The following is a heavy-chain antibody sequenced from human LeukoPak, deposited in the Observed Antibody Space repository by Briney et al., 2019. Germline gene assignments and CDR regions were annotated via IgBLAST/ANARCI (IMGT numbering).Heavy chain of an antibody. CDR3: AVRGAVAGTLYYFDY. CDR2: IDPSDSYT. D-gene: IGHD6-19*01. V-gene: IGHV5-10-1*01. CDR1: GYSFTSYW. Sequence: GESLKISCKGSGYSFTSYWISWARQMPGKGLEWMGRIDPSDSYTNYSPSFQGHVTISADKSISTAYLQWSSLKASDTAMYYCAVRGAVAGTLYYFDYWGQGTLVTVSS. J-gene: IGHJ4*02.